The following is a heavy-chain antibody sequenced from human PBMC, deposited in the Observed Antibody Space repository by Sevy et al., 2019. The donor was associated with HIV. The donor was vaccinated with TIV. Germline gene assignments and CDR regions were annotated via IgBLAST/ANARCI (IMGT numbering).Heavy chain of an antibody. D-gene: IGHD3-22*01. J-gene: IGHJ4*02. CDR1: GYSFTSHW. Sequence: GESLKISCKGSGYSFTSHWIGWVRHMPGKGLEWMGIIFPDDSETRYSPSFQGQVTFSADKSINTAYLQWGSLKASDTAMYYCATPRSGYFDSSGYYIYWGQGTLVTVSS. CDR2: IFPDDSET. CDR3: ATPRSGYFDSSGYYIY. V-gene: IGHV5-51*01.